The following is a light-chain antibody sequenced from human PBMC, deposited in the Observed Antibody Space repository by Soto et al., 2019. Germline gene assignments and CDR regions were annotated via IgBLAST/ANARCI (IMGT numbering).Light chain of an antibody. Sequence: DIQLTQSPSFLSASVGDRVTITCRTSQDISSYLAWYQQKPGKAPQLLISAASTLQSGVPSRFSGSGSGTEFTLTNSSLQPEDFATYYCQQLKSYPLSFGGGTKLEI. CDR3: QQLKSYPLS. V-gene: IGKV1-9*01. J-gene: IGKJ4*01. CDR2: AAS. CDR1: QDISSY.